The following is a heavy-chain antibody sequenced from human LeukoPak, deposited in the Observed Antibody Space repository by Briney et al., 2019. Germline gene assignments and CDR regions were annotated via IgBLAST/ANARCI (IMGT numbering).Heavy chain of an antibody. CDR3: ARGVAAAGQCYLDY. J-gene: IGHJ4*02. Sequence: ASVKVSCKASGYTFTTYAMHWVRQAPGQRLEWMGWSNAGNGNTKYSREFQGRVTITRDTSASTAYMELSSLRSEDMAVYYCARGVAAAGQCYLDYWGQGTLVTVSS. V-gene: IGHV1-3*02. CDR2: SNAGNGNT. D-gene: IGHD6-13*01. CDR1: GYTFTTYA.